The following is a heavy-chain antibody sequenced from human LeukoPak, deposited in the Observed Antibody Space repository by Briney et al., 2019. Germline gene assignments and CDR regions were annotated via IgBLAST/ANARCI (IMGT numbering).Heavy chain of an antibody. J-gene: IGHJ5*02. CDR3: ASTVGWLQFGLAIYH. CDR2: ISYDGSNK. Sequence: PGGSLRLSCAASGFTFSSYATHWVRQAPGKGLEWVAVISYDGSNKYYADSVKGRFTISRDNSKNTLYLQMNSLRAEDTAVYYCASTVGWLQFGLAIYHWGQGTLVTVSS. D-gene: IGHD5-24*01. V-gene: IGHV3-30-3*01. CDR1: GFTFSSYA.